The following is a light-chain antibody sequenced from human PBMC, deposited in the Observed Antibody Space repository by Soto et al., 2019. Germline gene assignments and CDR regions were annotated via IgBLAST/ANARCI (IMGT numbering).Light chain of an antibody. J-gene: IGKJ5*01. CDR3: QQLYSYQIT. Sequence: GDRVTITCRASQGISTYLAWYQQKPGKAPNLLIYAASTLQGGVPSRFSGSGSGTEFTLTISSLQPDDFATYYCQQLYSYQITFGQGTRLGIK. CDR1: QGISTY. CDR2: AAS. V-gene: IGKV1-9*01.